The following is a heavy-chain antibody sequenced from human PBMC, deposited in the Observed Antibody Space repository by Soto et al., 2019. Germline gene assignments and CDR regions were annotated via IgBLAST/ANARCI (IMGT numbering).Heavy chain of an antibody. V-gene: IGHV1-46*03. Sequence: GASVKVSCKASGYTFTSYYMHWVRQAPGQGLEWMGIINPSGGSTSCAQKFQGRVTMTRDTSTSTVYMELSSLRSEDTAVYYCARDRTAPVTIFGVVIPSWFDPWGQGTLVTVSS. D-gene: IGHD3-3*01. CDR3: ARDRTAPVTIFGVVIPSWFDP. CDR1: GYTFTSYY. CDR2: INPSGGST. J-gene: IGHJ5*02.